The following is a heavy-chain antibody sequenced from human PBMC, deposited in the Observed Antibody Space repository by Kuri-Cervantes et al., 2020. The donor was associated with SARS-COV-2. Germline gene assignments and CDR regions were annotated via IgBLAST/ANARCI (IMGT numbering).Heavy chain of an antibody. CDR3: ARDRAAVAGFYYYYGMDV. V-gene: IGHV4-61*01. D-gene: IGHD6-19*01. J-gene: IGHJ6*02. CDR2: IYYSGST. CDR1: GGSVSSGSYY. Sequence: GSLRLSCTVSGGSVSSGSYYWSWIRQPPGKGLEWIGYIYYSGSTNYNPSLKSRVTISVDTSKNQFSLKLSSVTTADTAVYYCARDRAAVAGFYYYYGMDVWGQGTTVTVSS.